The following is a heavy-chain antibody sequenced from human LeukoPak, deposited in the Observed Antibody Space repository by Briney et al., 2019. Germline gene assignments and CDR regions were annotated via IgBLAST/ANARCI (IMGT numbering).Heavy chain of an antibody. CDR3: AKDPPGLYCGGGSCYSDY. Sequence: PGGSLRLSCAASGFTFSSYAMSWVRQVPGKGLEWVSAISGSGGSTDYADSVKGRFTISRDNSKNTLYLQMNSLRAEDTAVYYCAKDPPGLYCGGGSCYSDYWGQGTLVTVSS. CDR1: GFTFSSYA. CDR2: ISGSGGST. D-gene: IGHD2-15*01. J-gene: IGHJ4*02. V-gene: IGHV3-23*01.